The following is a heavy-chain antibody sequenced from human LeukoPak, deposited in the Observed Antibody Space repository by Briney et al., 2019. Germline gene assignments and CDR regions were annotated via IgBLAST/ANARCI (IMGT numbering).Heavy chain of an antibody. D-gene: IGHD3-22*01. J-gene: IGHJ4*02. Sequence: ASVKVSCKASGYTFTSYGISWVRQAPGQGLEWMGWISAYNGNTNYAQKLQGRVTMTTDTSTSTAYMELRSLRSDDTAVYYCARDNDCSGYFHDFDYWGQGTLVTVSS. CDR2: ISAYNGNT. V-gene: IGHV1-18*01. CDR1: GYTFTSYG. CDR3: ARDNDCSGYFHDFDY.